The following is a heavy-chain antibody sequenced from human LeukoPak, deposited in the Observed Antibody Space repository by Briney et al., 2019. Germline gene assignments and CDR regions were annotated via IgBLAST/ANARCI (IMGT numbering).Heavy chain of an antibody. CDR1: GYTFTSYD. CDR2: MNPNSGNT. V-gene: IGHV1-8*01. CDR3: ATGRRHCSSTSCSYYMDV. Sequence: ASVKVSCKASGYTFTSYDINWVRQATGQGLEWMGWMNPNSGNTGYAQKFQGRVTITRNTSISTAYMELSSLRSEDTAVYYCATGRRHCSSTSCSYYMDVWGKGTTVTVSS. J-gene: IGHJ6*03. D-gene: IGHD2-2*01.